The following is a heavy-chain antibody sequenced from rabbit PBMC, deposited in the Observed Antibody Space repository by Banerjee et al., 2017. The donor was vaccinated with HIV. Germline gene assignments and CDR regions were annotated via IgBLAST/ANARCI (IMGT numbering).Heavy chain of an antibody. CDR2: IYNGDDNT. D-gene: IGHD1-1*01. J-gene: IGHJ4*01. CDR3: ARVNAGSSGYPYYFNL. Sequence: QEQLVESGGGLVTPGESLTLTCKASGFDFSSNAMCWVRQAPGKRPEWIACIYNGDDNTYYANWAKGRFTISKTSSTTVTLQMTSLTVADTATYFCARVNAGSSGYPYYFNLWGPGTLVTVS. CDR1: GFDFSSNA. V-gene: IGHV1S47*01.